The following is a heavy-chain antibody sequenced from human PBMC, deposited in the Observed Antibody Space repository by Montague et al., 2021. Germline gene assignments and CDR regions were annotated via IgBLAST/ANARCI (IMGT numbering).Heavy chain of an antibody. CDR3: ARERDRYYYMDI. V-gene: IGHV4-38-2*02. CDR1: RSLINSDYY. J-gene: IGHJ6*03. CDR2: VSHGGRT. Sequence: SETLSLTCTVSRSLINSDYYWGWIRQRPGKGLEWMGSVSHGGRTXYNPSLKSRVTISVDTSNNHFSLKLSSVTAADTAMYYCARERDRYYYMDIWGKGTTITVSS.